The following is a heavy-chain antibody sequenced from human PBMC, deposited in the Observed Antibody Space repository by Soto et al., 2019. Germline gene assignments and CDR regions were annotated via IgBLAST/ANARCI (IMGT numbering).Heavy chain of an antibody. D-gene: IGHD2-15*01. CDR3: AGGGGYSKRDY. J-gene: IGHJ4*02. V-gene: IGHV1-18*01. CDR2: ISDYNGNT. Sequence: QVQLVQSGAEVKKPGASVKVSCKASGYTFTRYGITWVRQAPGQGLEWMGWISDYNGNTNYAQKLQGRDTMTIETYTSTADMELGNLRSDDTAVYYCAGGGGYSKRDYWGQGTLVAVSS. CDR1: GYTFTRYG.